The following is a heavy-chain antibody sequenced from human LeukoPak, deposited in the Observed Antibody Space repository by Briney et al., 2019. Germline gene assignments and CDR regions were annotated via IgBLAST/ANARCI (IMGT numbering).Heavy chain of an antibody. CDR1: GYTFTSYS. Sequence: ASVKVSCKASGYTFTSYSITWVRQAPGQGLEWMGWISTYNGDTDYAQKLQGRVTMTTDPPTSTADMELRSLRSDDTAVYYCARGKAVAYDYWGQGTLVTVSS. J-gene: IGHJ4*02. V-gene: IGHV1-18*01. CDR3: ARGKAVAYDY. D-gene: IGHD6-19*01. CDR2: ISTYNGDT.